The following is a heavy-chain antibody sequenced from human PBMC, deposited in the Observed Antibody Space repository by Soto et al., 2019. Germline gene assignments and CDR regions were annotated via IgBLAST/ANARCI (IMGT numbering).Heavy chain of an antibody. V-gene: IGHV1-8*01. CDR3: AGGLSVLAATDAFDI. CDR2: MNPNSGNT. J-gene: IGHJ3*02. Sequence: QVQLVQSGAEVKKPGASVKVSCKASGYTFTSYDINWVRQATGQGLEWMGWMNPNSGNTGYAQKFQGRVTMTRNTSISTAYMELSSRRSEDTAVYYCAGGLSVLAATDAFDIWGQGTMVTVSS. D-gene: IGHD2-15*01. CDR1: GYTFTSYD.